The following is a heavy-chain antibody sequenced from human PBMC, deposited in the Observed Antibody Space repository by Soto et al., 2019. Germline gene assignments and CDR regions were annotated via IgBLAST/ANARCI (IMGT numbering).Heavy chain of an antibody. CDR1: GFTFSNAW. Sequence: PGGSLRLSCAASGFTFSNAWMNWFRQAPGKGLEWVGRIKSKTDGGTTDYAAPVKGRFTISRDDSKNTLYLQMNSLKTEDTAVYYCTTDHRFWSGYYTLSYYYYGMDVWGQGTTVTVS. D-gene: IGHD3-3*01. CDR3: TTDHRFWSGYYTLSYYYYGMDV. CDR2: IKSKTDGGTT. V-gene: IGHV3-15*07. J-gene: IGHJ6*02.